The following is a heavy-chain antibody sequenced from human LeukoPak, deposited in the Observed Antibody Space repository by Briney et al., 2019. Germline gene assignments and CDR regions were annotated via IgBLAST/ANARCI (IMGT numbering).Heavy chain of an antibody. J-gene: IGHJ4*02. CDR1: GYTFTSYD. Sequence: ASVKVSCKASGYTFTSYDINWVRQATGQGLEWTGWMNPNSGNTGYAQKFQGRVTMTWNTSISTAYMELSSLRSEDTAVYYCARAPEMGIDDYWGQGTLVTVSS. CDR2: MNPNSGNT. CDR3: ARAPEMGIDDY. V-gene: IGHV1-8*01. D-gene: IGHD5-24*01.